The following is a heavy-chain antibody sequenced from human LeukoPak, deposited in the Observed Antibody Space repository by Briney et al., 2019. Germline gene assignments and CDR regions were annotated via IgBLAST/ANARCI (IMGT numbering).Heavy chain of an antibody. Sequence: GGSLRLSCAASGFTVSSNYMSWVRQAPGEGPEWVSSISSSSSNKDYVDSVKGRFTVSRDNAKNSLYLQMDSLRVEDTAVYYCARDPPSRGTRYFDYWGQGILVTVSS. CDR1: GFTVSSNY. J-gene: IGHJ4*02. D-gene: IGHD3-16*01. CDR3: ARDPPSRGTRYFDY. V-gene: IGHV3-21*01. CDR2: ISSSSSNK.